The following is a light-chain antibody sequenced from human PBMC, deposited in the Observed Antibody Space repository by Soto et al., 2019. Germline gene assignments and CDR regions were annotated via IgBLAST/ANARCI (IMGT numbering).Light chain of an antibody. CDR3: QQRSDWPYT. V-gene: IGKV3-11*01. CDR1: QSVSSY. J-gene: IGKJ2*01. Sequence: EIVLTQSPATLSLSTGERATLSCRASQSVSSYLAWYQHKPGQAPRLLIDDASNRATGIPARFSGSGSGTDFTLTISSLEREDFAVYYCQQRSDWPYTFGQGTKLEIK. CDR2: DAS.